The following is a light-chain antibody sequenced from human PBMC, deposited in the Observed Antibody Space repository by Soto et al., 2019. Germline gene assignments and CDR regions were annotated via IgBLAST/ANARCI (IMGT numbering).Light chain of an antibody. J-gene: IGLJ2*01. CDR3: SSYTGSSTYVV. Sequence: QSPLTQPASVSGSPGQSITISCTGTSSDVGGYNYVSWHQQHPGKAPKLMIYDVSNRPSGVSNRFSGSKSANTASLTISGLQAEDEADYYCSSYTGSSTYVVFGGGTKLTVL. CDR1: SSDVGGYNY. CDR2: DVS. V-gene: IGLV2-14*01.